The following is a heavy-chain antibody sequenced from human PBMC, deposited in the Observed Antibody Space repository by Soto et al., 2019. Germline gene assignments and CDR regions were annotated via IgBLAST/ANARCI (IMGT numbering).Heavy chain of an antibody. V-gene: IGHV4-30-2*01. CDR2: IYHSGGT. D-gene: IGHD3-22*01. Sequence: QLQLQESGSGLVKPSQTLSLTCAVSGGSISSGGYSWNWIRQPPGKGLEWIGYIYHSGGTDYNPSPKSRVTITVDSATNQFSLKLSSVTAADTAVYYCASDSRSGYYLDYWGQGTLVTVSP. CDR3: ASDSRSGYYLDY. CDR1: GGSISSGGYS. J-gene: IGHJ4*02.